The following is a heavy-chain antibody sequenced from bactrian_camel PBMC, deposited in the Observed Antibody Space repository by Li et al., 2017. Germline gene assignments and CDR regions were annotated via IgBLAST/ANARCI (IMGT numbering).Heavy chain of an antibody. CDR3: AADAWLRIVNGLGPSVYEYNY. D-gene: IGHD5*01. CDR1: GYIGTVAC. CDR2: IIEGIDSK. J-gene: IGHJ4*01. V-gene: IGHV3S53*01. Sequence: VQLVESGGGSVQTGGSLRLSCTAHGYIGTVACIQWFRQAPGKDREAVASIIEGIDSKHYADSVAGRFSISQDNTKDTTYLDMNSLKPEDTAMYYCAADAWLRIVNGLGPSVYEYNYWGQGTQVTV.